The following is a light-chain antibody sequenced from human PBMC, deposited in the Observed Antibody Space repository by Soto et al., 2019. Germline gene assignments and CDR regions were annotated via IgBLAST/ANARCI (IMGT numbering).Light chain of an antibody. CDR3: CSYAGAYIYV. J-gene: IGLJ1*01. CDR2: DVN. V-gene: IGLV2-11*01. CDR1: SSDIGAYNY. Sequence: QSVLTQPRSVSGSPGQSVTISCTGTSSDIGAYNYVSWYQQHPGKVPKLILYDVNKRPSGVPDRFSGSKSGNTASLTISGLQADDEADYYCCSYAGAYIYVFATGTKVTVL.